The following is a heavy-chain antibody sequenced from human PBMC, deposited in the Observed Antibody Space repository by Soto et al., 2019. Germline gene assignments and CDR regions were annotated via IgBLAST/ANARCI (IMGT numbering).Heavy chain of an antibody. V-gene: IGHV4-30-4*01. Sequence: SETLSLTCTVSGGSISSGDYYWSWIRQPPGKGLEWIGYIYYSGSTYYNPSLKSRVTISVDTSKNQFSLKLSSVTAADTAVYYCARVDRMVRGVITSDYYGMDVWGQGTTVTVSS. J-gene: IGHJ6*02. CDR2: IYYSGST. D-gene: IGHD3-10*01. CDR1: GGSISSGDYY. CDR3: ARVDRMVRGVITSDYYGMDV.